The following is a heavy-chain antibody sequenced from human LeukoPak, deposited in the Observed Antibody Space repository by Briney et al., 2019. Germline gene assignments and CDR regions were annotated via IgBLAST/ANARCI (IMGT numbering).Heavy chain of an antibody. D-gene: IGHD3-22*01. CDR2: ISSNGINK. CDR1: GSTFSSYD. Sequence: GGSLRLSCAASGSTFSSYDMHWVRQAPGKGLEWVAVISSNGINKYYADSVKGRFTISRDNSKNTLYLQMNSLRVEDTAVYYCATTWFKFDYWGQGTLVTVSS. CDR3: ATTWFKFDY. V-gene: IGHV3-30-3*01. J-gene: IGHJ4*02.